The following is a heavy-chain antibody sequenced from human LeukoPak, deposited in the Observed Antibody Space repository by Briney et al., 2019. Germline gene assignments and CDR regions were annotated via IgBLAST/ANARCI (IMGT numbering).Heavy chain of an antibody. CDR3: ARDSSSWYAFDY. J-gene: IGHJ4*02. V-gene: IGHV1-46*01. D-gene: IGHD6-13*01. CDR2: INPSGGST. Sequence: ASVKVSCKASGYTFTSYYMYWVRQAPGQGLEWMGIINPSGGSTSYAQKFQGRVTLTRDTSTSTVYMELSSLRSEDTAVYYCARDSSSWYAFDYWGQGTLVTVSS. CDR1: GYTFTSYY.